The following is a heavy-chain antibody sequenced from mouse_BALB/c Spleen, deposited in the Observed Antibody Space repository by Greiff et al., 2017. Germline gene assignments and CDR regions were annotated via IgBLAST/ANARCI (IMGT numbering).Heavy chain of an antibody. CDR2: IRNKANGYTT. D-gene: IGHD2-10*01. J-gene: IGHJ4*01. CDR1: GFTFTDYY. V-gene: IGHV7-3*02. CDR3: ARTYSLYAMDY. Sequence: EVKLMESGGGLVQPGGSLRLSCATSGFTFTDYYMSWVRQPPGKALEWLGFIRNKANGYTTEYSASVKGRFTISRDNSQSILYLQMNTLRAEDSATYYCARTYSLYAMDYWGQGTSVTVSS.